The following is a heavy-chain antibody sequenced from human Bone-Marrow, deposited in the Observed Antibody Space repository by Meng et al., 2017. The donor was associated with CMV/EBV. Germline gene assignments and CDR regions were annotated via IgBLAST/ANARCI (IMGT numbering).Heavy chain of an antibody. D-gene: IGHD1/OR15-1a*01. J-gene: IGHJ5*02. CDR2: ISAYNGNT. CDR1: GYTFTSYG. V-gene: IGHV1-18*01. Sequence: ASVKVSCKASGYTFTSYGISWVRQAPGQGLEWMGWISAYNGNTNYAQKLQGRVTMTTDTSTSTVYMELSSLRSEDTAVYYCARRGNWYNQGWFDPWGQGTLVTVSS. CDR3: ARRGNWYNQGWFDP.